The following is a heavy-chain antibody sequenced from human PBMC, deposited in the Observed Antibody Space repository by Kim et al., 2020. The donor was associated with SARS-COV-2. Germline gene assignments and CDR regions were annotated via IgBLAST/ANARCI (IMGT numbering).Heavy chain of an antibody. J-gene: IGHJ4*02. V-gene: IGHV4-39*01. CDR1: GGPISSDDYY. CDR2: VHYTGST. CDR3: SRHKVTHTLDH. Sequence: SETLSLTCTVSGGPISSDDYYWSLIRQPPGKGLEWVASVHYTGSTYYNPSLRSRLIISVDASKNQFSLKLSSVTAADTAFYYCSRHKVTHTLDHWGQGILVSVSS. D-gene: IGHD2-21*02.